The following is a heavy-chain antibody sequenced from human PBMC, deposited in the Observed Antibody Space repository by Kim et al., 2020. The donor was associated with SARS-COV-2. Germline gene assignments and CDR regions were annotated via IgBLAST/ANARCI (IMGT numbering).Heavy chain of an antibody. Sequence: LKSRVTISVDTSTNQFSLKLSSVTAADTAVYYCASATALWFGELRYGMDVWGQGTTVTVSS. V-gene: IGHV4-34*01. D-gene: IGHD3-10*01. J-gene: IGHJ6*02. CDR3: ASATALWFGELRYGMDV.